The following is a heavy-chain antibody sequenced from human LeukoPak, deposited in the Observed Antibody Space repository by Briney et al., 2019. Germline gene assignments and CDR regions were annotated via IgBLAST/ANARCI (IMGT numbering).Heavy chain of an antibody. CDR2: IYYSGST. J-gene: IGHJ2*01. CDR1: GGSISSYY. CDR3: ARFDYYGSGRHFDL. D-gene: IGHD3-10*01. V-gene: IGHV4-59*01. Sequence: SETLSLTCTVSGGSISSYYWSWIRQPPGKGLEWIGYIYYSGSTNYNPSLKSQVTISVDTSKNQFSLKLSSVTAADTAVYYCARFDYYGSGRHFDLWGRGTLVTVSS.